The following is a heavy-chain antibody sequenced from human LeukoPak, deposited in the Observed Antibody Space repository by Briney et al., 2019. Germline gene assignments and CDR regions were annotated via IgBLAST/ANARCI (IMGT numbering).Heavy chain of an antibody. CDR2: INPNSGGT. V-gene: IGHV1-2*02. CDR1: GYTFIGYF. Sequence: ASVKVSCKASGYTFIGYFMHWVRQAPGQGLVWMGWINPNSGGTNYAQNFQGRVTMTRDTSISTAYMELSRLRSDDTAVYYCARDYVGDNWFDPWGQGTLVTVSS. J-gene: IGHJ5*02. D-gene: IGHD3-16*01. CDR3: ARDYVGDNWFDP.